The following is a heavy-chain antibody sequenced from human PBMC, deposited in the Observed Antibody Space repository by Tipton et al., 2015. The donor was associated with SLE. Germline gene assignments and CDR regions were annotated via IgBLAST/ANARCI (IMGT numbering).Heavy chain of an antibody. J-gene: IGHJ4*02. D-gene: IGHD3-22*01. CDR1: GGSISNYF. CDR2: ISSSGTT. CDR3: ARQGSDYYYDNSGYFSY. V-gene: IGHV4-59*08. Sequence: LRLSCTVSGGSISNYFWSWIRQPPGKALEWIRYISSSGTTNDSPSLKSRLTMSVDPSKNQFSLKLRSVTAADTAVYYCARQGSDYYYDNSGYFSYWGQGTLVTVSS.